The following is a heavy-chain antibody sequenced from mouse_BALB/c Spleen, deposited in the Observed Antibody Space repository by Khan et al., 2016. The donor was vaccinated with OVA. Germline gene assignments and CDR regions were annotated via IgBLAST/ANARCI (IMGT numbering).Heavy chain of an antibody. V-gene: IGHV3-2*02. CDR2: ISSTGSN. CDR1: GYSITSDYA. D-gene: IGHD2-14*01. Sequence: LKQSGPGLVKPSQSLSLTCTVTGYSITSDYAWNWIRQFPGNKLEWMGYISSTGSNGYNPSLKSRISITRNTSKNQFFLQLKTVTTEDTATYYCARSLYYSYGYALDCWGRGTSVTVSS. J-gene: IGHJ4*01. CDR3: ARSLYYSYGYALDC.